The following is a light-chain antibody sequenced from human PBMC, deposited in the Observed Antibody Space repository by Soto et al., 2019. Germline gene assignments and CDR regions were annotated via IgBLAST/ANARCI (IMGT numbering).Light chain of an antibody. J-gene: IGLJ3*02. V-gene: IGLV2-14*01. CDR3: SSSTSSSTRV. Sequence: QSALTQPASVSGSPGQSITISCTGTSSDVGVYNYVSWYQQHPGNAPKLMSYEVSNRPSGVSNRFSCSNSGNTASLTISGLPAEDEADYYCSSSTSSSTRVFGGGTKLTVL. CDR2: EVS. CDR1: SSDVGVYNY.